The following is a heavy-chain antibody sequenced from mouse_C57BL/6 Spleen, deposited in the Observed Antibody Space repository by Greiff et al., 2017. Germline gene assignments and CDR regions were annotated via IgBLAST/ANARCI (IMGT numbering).Heavy chain of an antibody. V-gene: IGHV5-4*01. Sequence: EVMLVESGGGLVKPGGSLKLSCAASGFTFSSYAMSWVRQTPEKRLEWVATISDGGSYTYYPDNVKGRFTISRDNAKNNLYLQMSHLKSEDTAMYYCARDGGNLYYFDYWGQGTTLTVSS. D-gene: IGHD2-1*01. CDR1: GFTFSSYA. CDR2: ISDGGSYT. CDR3: ARDGGNLYYFDY. J-gene: IGHJ2*01.